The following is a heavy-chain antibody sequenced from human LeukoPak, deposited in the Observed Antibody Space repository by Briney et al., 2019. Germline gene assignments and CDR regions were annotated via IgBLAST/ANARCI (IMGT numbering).Heavy chain of an antibody. J-gene: IGHJ5*02. CDR3: ARDASRARSLNWFDP. Sequence: PSETLSLTCTVSGGSISSYYWSWIRQPAGKGLEWIGRIYTSGSTNYNPSLKSRVTMSVDTSKNQFSLKLSSVTAADTAVYYCARDASRARSLNWFDPWGQGTLVTVSS. V-gene: IGHV4-4*07. D-gene: IGHD3-16*01. CDR2: IYTSGST. CDR1: GGSISSYY.